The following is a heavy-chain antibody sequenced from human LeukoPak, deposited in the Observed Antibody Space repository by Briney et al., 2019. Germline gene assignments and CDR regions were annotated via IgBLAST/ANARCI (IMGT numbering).Heavy chain of an antibody. CDR2: IYSGGST. V-gene: IGHV3-53*01. J-gene: IGHJ4*02. Sequence: GGSLRLSCAASGFTVSSNYMSWVRQAPGKGLEWVSVIYSGGSTYYADSVKGRFTISRDNSKNTLYLQMTGLRAEDTAVYYCSRDEDYFDYWGQGTLVTVSS. CDR3: SRDEDYFDY. CDR1: GFTVSSNY.